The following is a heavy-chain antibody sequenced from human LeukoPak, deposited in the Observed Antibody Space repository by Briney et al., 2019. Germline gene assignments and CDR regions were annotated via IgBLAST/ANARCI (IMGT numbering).Heavy chain of an antibody. V-gene: IGHV4-39*01. J-gene: IGHJ6*03. CDR2: IYYSGTT. CDR3: ARRGQWLDGKTYYYYYYMDV. CDR1: GGSISSSGYY. D-gene: IGHD6-19*01. Sequence: SETLSLTCTVSGGSISSSGYYWGWIRQPPGKGLEWIGTIYYSGTTDYNPSLKSRLTISVDTSKNQFSLELSSVTAADTAIYYCARRGQWLDGKTYYYYYYMDVWGKGTTVTVSS.